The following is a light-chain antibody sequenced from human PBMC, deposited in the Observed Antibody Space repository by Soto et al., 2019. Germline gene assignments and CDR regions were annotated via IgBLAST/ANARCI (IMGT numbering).Light chain of an antibody. CDR2: DAS. J-gene: IGKJ4*01. CDR1: QTISTW. V-gene: IGKV1-5*01. Sequence: DIQVTQSPPTLSASVGDRVTITCRASQTISTWMAWYQQKPGKAPKLLVYDASTLQSGVASRFSGSGSGTEFTLIISGLQPDDSATYYCQQYYSYPPLTFGGGTKVDIK. CDR3: QQYYSYPPLT.